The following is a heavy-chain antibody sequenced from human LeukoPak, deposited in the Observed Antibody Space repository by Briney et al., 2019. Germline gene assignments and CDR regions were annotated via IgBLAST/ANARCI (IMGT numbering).Heavy chain of an antibody. J-gene: IGHJ4*02. CDR3: ASIAVAGGYFDY. V-gene: IGHV4-59*01. CDR2: IYYSGST. D-gene: IGHD6-19*01. CDR1: GGSISSYY. Sequence: SETLSLTCTVSGGSISSYYWSWIRQPPGKGLEWIGYIYYSGSTNYNPSLKGRVTISVDTSKNQFSLKLSSVTAADTAVYYCASIAVAGGYFDYWGQGTLVTVSS.